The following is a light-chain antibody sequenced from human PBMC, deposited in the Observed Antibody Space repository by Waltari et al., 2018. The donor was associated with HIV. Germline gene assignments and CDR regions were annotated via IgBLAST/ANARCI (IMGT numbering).Light chain of an antibody. Sequence: DIQMTPSPSALSASLGDNVVITCRASQAISTYLYWYQQKSNKAPVLLVYSAYKLQSGAPSRFRGAGSGRDYSLSITGLQTEDFAKYFCQQSYDSPFNFGPGT. V-gene: IGKV1-39*01. CDR3: QQSYDSPFN. CDR2: SAY. J-gene: IGKJ3*01. CDR1: QAISTY.